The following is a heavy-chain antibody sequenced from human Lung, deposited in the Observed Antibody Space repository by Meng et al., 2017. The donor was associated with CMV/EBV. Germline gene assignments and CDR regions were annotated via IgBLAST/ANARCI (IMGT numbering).Heavy chain of an antibody. V-gene: IGHV3-7*01. CDR2: IKEDGSAK. CDR1: GFTFSSYW. D-gene: IGHD1-1*01. CDR3: ARWKPRIDY. J-gene: IGHJ4*02. Sequence: SWAASGFTFSSYWMSWVRQAPGKGLEWVANIKEDGSAKYYVDSVKGRFTISRDNAKKSLYLQMNSLRAEDTAVYYCARWKPRIDYWGQGTLVTVSS.